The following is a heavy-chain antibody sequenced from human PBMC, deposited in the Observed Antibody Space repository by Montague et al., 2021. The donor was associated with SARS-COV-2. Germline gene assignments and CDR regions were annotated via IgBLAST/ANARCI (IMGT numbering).Heavy chain of an antibody. D-gene: IGHD3-9*01. J-gene: IGHJ6*02. CDR1: GGSISSGGYY. CDR2: IYYSGST. V-gene: IGHV4-31*03. CDR3: ARVKTPRYYDILTGYSKYYGMDV. Sequence: TLSLTCTVSGGSISSGGYYWSWIRQHPGKGLEWIGYIYYSGSTYYXXXLKSRVTISVDTSKNQFSLELSSVTAADTAVYYCARVKTPRYYDILTGYSKYYGMDVWGQGTTVTVSS.